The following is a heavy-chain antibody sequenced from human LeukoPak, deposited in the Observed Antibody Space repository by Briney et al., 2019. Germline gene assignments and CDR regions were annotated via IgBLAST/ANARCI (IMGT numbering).Heavy chain of an antibody. CDR1: GGSISGYY. D-gene: IGHD1-7*01. CDR2: IHYTGST. CDR3: ARRANNWNSVEFDP. V-gene: IGHV4-59*08. Sequence: SETLPLTCTVSGGSISGYYWSWIRQPPGKGLEWIGYIHYTGSTNYNPSLKSRVTISVDTSKNHFSLKLNSVTAADTAVYYCARRANNWNSVEFDPWGQGTLVTVSS. J-gene: IGHJ5*02.